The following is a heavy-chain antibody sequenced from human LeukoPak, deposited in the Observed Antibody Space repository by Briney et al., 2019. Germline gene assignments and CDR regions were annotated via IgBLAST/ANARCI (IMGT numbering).Heavy chain of an antibody. V-gene: IGHV3-33*06. Sequence: GRSLRLSCAASGFTFSSYGMHWVRQAPGKGLEWVAVIWYDGSNKYYADSVKGRFTISRDNSKNTLYLQMNSLRAEDTAVYYCAKGESMTTVVTSTAEFDPWGQGTLGTGSS. CDR3: AKGESMTTVVTSTAEFDP. J-gene: IGHJ5*02. D-gene: IGHD4-23*01. CDR2: IWYDGSNK. CDR1: GFTFSSYG.